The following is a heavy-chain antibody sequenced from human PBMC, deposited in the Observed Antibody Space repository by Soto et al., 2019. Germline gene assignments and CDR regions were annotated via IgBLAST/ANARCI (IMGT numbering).Heavy chain of an antibody. D-gene: IGHD5-18*01. J-gene: IGHJ6*02. CDR2: ISYSGST. V-gene: IGHV4-59*01. CDR3: ARGHRAMEYYYYYGMDV. Sequence: SSETLSLTCSVSGGSISSSFWSWIRQPPGKELEWIGYISYSGSTTYNPSLKSRITLSVDTSKNQFSLRVASVTAADTAVYYCARGHRAMEYYYYYGMDVWGQGTTVTVS. CDR1: GGSISSSF.